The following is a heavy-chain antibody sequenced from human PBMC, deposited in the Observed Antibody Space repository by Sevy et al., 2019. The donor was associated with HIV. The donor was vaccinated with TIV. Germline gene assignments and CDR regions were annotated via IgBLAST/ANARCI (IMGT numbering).Heavy chain of an antibody. D-gene: IGHD6-19*01. J-gene: IGHJ4*02. Sequence: GGSLRLSCAASGFTFSSYAMHWVRRAPGKGLEWVAVISYDGSNKYYADSVKGRFTISRDNSKNTLYLQMNSLRGEDTAVYYCVRDGDSSGWSYSDYWGQGTLVTVSS. CDR3: VRDGDSSGWSYSDY. CDR1: GFTFSSYA. V-gene: IGHV3-30-3*01. CDR2: ISYDGSNK.